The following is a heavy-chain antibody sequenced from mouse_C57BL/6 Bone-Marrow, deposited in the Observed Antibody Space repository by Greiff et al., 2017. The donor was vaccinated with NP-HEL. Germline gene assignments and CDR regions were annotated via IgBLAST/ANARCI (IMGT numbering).Heavy chain of an antibody. J-gene: IGHJ2*01. V-gene: IGHV6-6*01. Sequence: EVQLVESGGGLVQPGGSMKLSCAASGFTFSDSWMDWVRQSPEKGLEWVAEIRNKANNHATYYAESVKGRFTISRDDSKSSVYLQMNSLRAEDTGIYYCTRFYYGNYFIFDYWGQGTTLTVSS. CDR3: TRFYYGNYFIFDY. D-gene: IGHD2-1*01. CDR1: GFTFSDSW. CDR2: IRNKANNHAT.